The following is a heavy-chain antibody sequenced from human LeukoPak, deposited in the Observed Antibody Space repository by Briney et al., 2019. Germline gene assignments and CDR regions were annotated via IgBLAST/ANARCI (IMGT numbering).Heavy chain of an antibody. CDR3: ARGYGDYEGKFDP. V-gene: IGHV3-7*01. J-gene: IGHJ5*02. Sequence: PGGSLRLSCVASGFTFTSHWMSWVRQAPGKGLEWVANINQDGTEKHYVDSVKGRFTISRDNAKNSLYLQMNSLRAEDTAVYYCARGYGDYEGKFDPWGQGTLVTVSS. D-gene: IGHD4-17*01. CDR2: INQDGTEK. CDR1: GFTFTSHW.